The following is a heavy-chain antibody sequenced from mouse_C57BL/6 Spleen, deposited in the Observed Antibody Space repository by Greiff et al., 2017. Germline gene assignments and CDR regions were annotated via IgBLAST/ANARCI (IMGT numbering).Heavy chain of an antibody. J-gene: IGHJ2*01. V-gene: IGHV1-18*01. D-gene: IGHD1-1*01. CDR3: ARELLDY. Sequence: EVQLQQSVPELVKPGASVKIPCKASGYTFTDYNMDWVKQSHGQSLEWIGDINPNNGGTIYNPKFKGKATFTVDTSSSTAYMELRSLTAEDTAVYYCARELLDYWGQGTTLTVSS. CDR1: GYTFTDYN. CDR2: INPNNGGT.